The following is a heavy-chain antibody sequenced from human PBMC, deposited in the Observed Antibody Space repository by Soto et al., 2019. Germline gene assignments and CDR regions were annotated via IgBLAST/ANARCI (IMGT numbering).Heavy chain of an antibody. CDR1: GGSISSGGYS. Sequence: QLQLQESGSGLVKPSQTLSLTCAVSGGSISSGGYSWSWIRQPPGEGLEWIGYIYHSGSTYYNPSLKSRVTISVDRSKNQFSLKLSSVTAADTAVYYCARAGTPNTPYNWFDPWGQGTLVTVSS. D-gene: IGHD1-1*01. V-gene: IGHV4-30-2*01. CDR3: ARAGTPNTPYNWFDP. CDR2: IYHSGST. J-gene: IGHJ5*02.